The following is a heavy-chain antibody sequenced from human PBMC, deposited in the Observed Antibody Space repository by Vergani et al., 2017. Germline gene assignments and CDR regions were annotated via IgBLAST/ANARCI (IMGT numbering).Heavy chain of an antibody. Sequence: EVLLVPSGAEVKKPGESLNISCQISGYSFTNYWIGWVRQMPGKGLEWMGIIHPADSATRYSPSFQGQVTISVDKSISTAYLQRSSLRASDSAMYYCASLYGRDSSGSKYFDYWGQGTLVTVSS. J-gene: IGHJ4*02. V-gene: IGHV5-51*01. CDR2: IHPADSAT. CDR1: GYSFTNYW. CDR3: ASLYGRDSSGSKYFDY. D-gene: IGHD3-22*01.